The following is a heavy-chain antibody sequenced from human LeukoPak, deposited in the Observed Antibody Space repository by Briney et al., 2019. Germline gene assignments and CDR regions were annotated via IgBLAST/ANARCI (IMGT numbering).Heavy chain of an antibody. D-gene: IGHD1-26*01. CDR2: IYYSGST. V-gene: IGHV4-61*08. Sequence: PSETLSLTCTVSGGSFSSGGYYWSWIRQPPGKGLEWIWYIYYSGSTNYNPSLKSRVTISVDTSKNQISLKLSSVTAADTAVYYCARDKGRSSGSYLDAFDIWGPGTMVTVSS. CDR1: GGSFSSGGYY. J-gene: IGHJ3*02. CDR3: ARDKGRSSGSYLDAFDI.